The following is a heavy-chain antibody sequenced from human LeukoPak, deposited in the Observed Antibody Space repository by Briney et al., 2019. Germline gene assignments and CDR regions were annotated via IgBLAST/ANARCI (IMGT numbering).Heavy chain of an antibody. J-gene: IGHJ4*02. CDR1: GYTFTSYD. Sequence: ASVKVSCKASGYTFTSYDINWVRQATGQGLEWMGWMNPNSGNTGYAQKFQGRVTMTRDMSTSTVYMELSSLRSEDTAVYYCARDDETGIAALTIWGQGTLVTVSS. CDR2: MNPNSGNT. V-gene: IGHV1-8*02. D-gene: IGHD6-6*01. CDR3: ARDDETGIAALTI.